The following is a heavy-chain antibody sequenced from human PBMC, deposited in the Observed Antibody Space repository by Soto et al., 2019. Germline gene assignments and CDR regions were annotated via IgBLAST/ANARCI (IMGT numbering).Heavy chain of an antibody. CDR3: AKDPGYSGYDEPFDY. Sequence: PGGSLRLSCAASGFTFSSYAMSWVRQAPGTGLEWVSGLTGSGGNTYYADSVKGRFTISRDNSKNTLYLQMNSLRAEDTAVYYCAKDPGYSGYDEPFDYWGQGTLVTVSS. CDR2: LTGSGGNT. CDR1: GFTFSSYA. D-gene: IGHD5-12*01. J-gene: IGHJ4*02. V-gene: IGHV3-23*01.